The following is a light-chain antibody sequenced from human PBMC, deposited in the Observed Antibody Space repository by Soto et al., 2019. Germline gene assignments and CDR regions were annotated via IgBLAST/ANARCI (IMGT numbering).Light chain of an antibody. CDR1: SSDVGGYNY. Sequence: QSVLTQPAYVSGSPGQSITISCTGTSSDVGGYNYVSWYQQHPGKAPKLMIYEVSNRPSGVSNRFSGSKSGNTASLTISGLQAEDEADYYCSSYTSSSTLDVFGTGTKVTVL. CDR2: EVS. V-gene: IGLV2-14*01. J-gene: IGLJ1*01. CDR3: SSYTSSSTLDV.